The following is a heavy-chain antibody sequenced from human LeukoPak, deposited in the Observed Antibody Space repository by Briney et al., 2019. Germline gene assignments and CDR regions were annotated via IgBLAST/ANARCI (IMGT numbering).Heavy chain of an antibody. V-gene: IGHV3-30*04. J-gene: IGHJ4*02. CDR1: GFTFSSYA. CDR2: ITYDGSNK. D-gene: IGHD6-19*01. Sequence: GGSLRLSCAASGFTFSSYAMHWVRQAPGKGLEWGAGITYDGSNKYYADSVKGRFTISRDNSKNTLYLQMNSLRAEDTAVYYCARDGTRYSSGWSPDFDYWGQGTLATVSS. CDR3: ARDGTRYSSGWSPDFDY.